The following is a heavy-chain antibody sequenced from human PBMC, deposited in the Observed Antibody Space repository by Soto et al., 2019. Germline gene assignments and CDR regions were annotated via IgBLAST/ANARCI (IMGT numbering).Heavy chain of an antibody. V-gene: IGHV3-33*01. Sequence: VQLVESGGGVVQPGRSLRLSCAASGFTFSSYGMHWVRQAPGKGLEWVAVIWYDGSNKYYADSVKGRFTISRDNSKHTLYLEMNSLIAEEKAVYYSARDVPAPSPPNFELHSMDDDNWYFYLWGRGTLVTVSS. CDR3: ARDVPAPSPPNFELHSMDDDNWYFYL. CDR2: IWYDGSNK. J-gene: IGHJ2*01. D-gene: IGHD3-10*01. CDR1: GFTFSSYG.